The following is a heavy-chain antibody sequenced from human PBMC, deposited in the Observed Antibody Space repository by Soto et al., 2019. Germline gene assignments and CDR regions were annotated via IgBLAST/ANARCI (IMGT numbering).Heavy chain of an antibody. CDR2: ISGSGSTI. V-gene: IGHV3-23*01. CDR1: GFTFSSYA. Sequence: EVQLLESGGGLVQPGGSLRLSCAASGFTFSSYAMSWVRQAPGKGLEWVSGISGSGSTIYYADSVKGRFTISRDNAKNSLYLQMNSLRAEDTAVYYCARGLSSGYDLDYWGQGTLVTVSS. J-gene: IGHJ4*02. CDR3: ARGLSSGYDLDY. D-gene: IGHD3-22*01.